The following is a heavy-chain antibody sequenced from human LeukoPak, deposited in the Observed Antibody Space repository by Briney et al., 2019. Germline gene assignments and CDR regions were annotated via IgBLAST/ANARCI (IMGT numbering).Heavy chain of an antibody. CDR3: AKWKITMIVVVIIPTYLDY. J-gene: IGHJ4*02. Sequence: GGSLRLSCAASGFTFSSYAMSWVRQAPGKGLEWVSAISGSGGSTYYADSVKGRFTISRDNSKNTLYLQVNSLRAEDTAVYYCAKWKITMIVVVIIPTYLDYWGQGTLVTVSS. CDR1: GFTFSSYA. V-gene: IGHV3-23*01. D-gene: IGHD3-22*01. CDR2: ISGSGGST.